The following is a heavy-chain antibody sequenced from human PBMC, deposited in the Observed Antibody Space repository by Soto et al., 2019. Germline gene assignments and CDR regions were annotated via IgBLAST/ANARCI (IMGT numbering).Heavy chain of an antibody. D-gene: IGHD2-15*01. Sequence: GGSLRLSCAASGFTFSSYAMHCVRQAPGKGLAWVSVISYDGSNKYYADSVKGRFTISRDNSKNTLYLQMNSLRAEDTAVYYRATARLLPGGGPGMVEWAQGALVNV. CDR3: ATARLLPGGGPGMVE. CDR1: GFTFSSYA. J-gene: IGHJ4*03. CDR2: ISYDGSNK. V-gene: IGHV3-30-3*01.